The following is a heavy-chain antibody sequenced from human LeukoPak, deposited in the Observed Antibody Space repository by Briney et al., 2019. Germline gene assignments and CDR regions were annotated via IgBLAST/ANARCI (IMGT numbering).Heavy chain of an antibody. V-gene: IGHV1-18*01. CDR2: ISAYNGNT. Sequence: GASVKVSCKASGYTFTSYGISWVRQAPGQGLEWMGWISAYNGNTNYAQKFQGRVTITRDTSASTAYMELSSLRSEDTAVYYCARDIGGGATPANNLGFNWFDPWGQGTLVTVSS. D-gene: IGHD1-26*01. CDR1: GYTFTSYG. CDR3: ARDIGGGATPANNLGFNWFDP. J-gene: IGHJ5*02.